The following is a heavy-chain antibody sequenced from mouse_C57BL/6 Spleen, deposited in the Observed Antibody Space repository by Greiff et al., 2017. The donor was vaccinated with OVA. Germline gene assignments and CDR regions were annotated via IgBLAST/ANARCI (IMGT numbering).Heavy chain of an antibody. CDR2: ISYDGSN. CDR1: GYSITSGYY. D-gene: IGHD1-1*01. CDR3: ARRIHFTTVVAFDY. V-gene: IGHV3-6*01. Sequence: DVKLQESGPGLVKPSQSLSLTCSVTGYSITSGYYWNWIRQFPGNKLEWMGYISYDGSNNYNPSLKNRISITRDTSKNQFFLKLNSVTTEDTATYYCARRIHFTTVVAFDYWGQGTTLTVSS. J-gene: IGHJ2*01.